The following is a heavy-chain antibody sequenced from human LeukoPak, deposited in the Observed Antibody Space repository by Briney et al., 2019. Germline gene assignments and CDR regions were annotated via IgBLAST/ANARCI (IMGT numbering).Heavy chain of an antibody. D-gene: IGHD1-26*01. V-gene: IGHV3-33*06. CDR1: GFAFSRDG. Sequence: PGGSLRLSCAASGFAFSRDGMQWVRQAPGRGLEWVAVIWSNGINAYYADSVKGRFTISRDNSRNTVSLQMDRLRAEDTAFYYCAKEYAPFVGFDYWGQGILVTVSS. J-gene: IGHJ4*02. CDR2: IWSNGINA. CDR3: AKEYAPFVGFDY.